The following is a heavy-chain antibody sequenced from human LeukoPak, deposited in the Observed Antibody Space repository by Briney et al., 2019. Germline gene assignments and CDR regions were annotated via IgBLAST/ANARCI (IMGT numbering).Heavy chain of an antibody. Sequence: ASVKVSCRAPGYTFTSYAMHWVRQAPGQRLEWMGWINAGNGNTKYSQEFQGRVTITRDTSASTAYMELSSLRSDDTAVYYCARLYYYDSSGYHLYYYYYYMDVWGKGTTVTISS. J-gene: IGHJ6*03. V-gene: IGHV1-3*01. D-gene: IGHD3-22*01. CDR1: GYTFTSYA. CDR2: INAGNGNT. CDR3: ARLYYYDSSGYHLYYYYYYMDV.